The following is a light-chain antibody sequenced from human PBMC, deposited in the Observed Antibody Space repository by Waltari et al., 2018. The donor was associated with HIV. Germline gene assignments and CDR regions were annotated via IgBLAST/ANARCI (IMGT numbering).Light chain of an antibody. V-gene: IGLV2-14*01. Sequence: QSALTQPASVSGSPGQSIIISCTGTSSDVGGYNYVSWYQHHPGKAPKLIIFDVGKRRSGVSNRFSGSKSGNTASLTISGLQTEDEADYYCNSYTSTTTRWLFGGGTRLTVL. CDR2: DVG. CDR1: SSDVGGYNY. CDR3: NSYTSTTTRWL. J-gene: IGLJ3*02.